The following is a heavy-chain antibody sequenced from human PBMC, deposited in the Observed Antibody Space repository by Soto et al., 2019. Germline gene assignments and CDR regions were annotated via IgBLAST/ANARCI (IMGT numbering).Heavy chain of an antibody. CDR1: GGTFSSYA. Sequence: QVQLVQSGAEVKKTGSSVKVSCKASGGTFSSYAISWVRQAPGQGLEWMGGIIPICGTANYAQKFQGRVTITADKSTSTADMELSSLRSEDTAVYYCAREGRGGPWTDAFDIWGQGTMVTVSS. V-gene: IGHV1-69*06. CDR2: IIPICGTA. CDR3: AREGRGGPWTDAFDI. D-gene: IGHD3-10*01. J-gene: IGHJ3*02.